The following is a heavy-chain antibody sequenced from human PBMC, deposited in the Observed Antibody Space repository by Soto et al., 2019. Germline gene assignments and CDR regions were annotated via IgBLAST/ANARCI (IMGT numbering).Heavy chain of an antibody. CDR2: IYYSGST. Sequence: SETLSLTCTVSGGSISSSSYYWGWIRQPPGKGLEWIGSIYYSGSTYYNPSLKSRVTISVDTSKNQFSLKLSSVTAADTAVYYCARRDGSGPYYYYSGMAVWGQGTTVTVS. J-gene: IGHJ6*02. V-gene: IGHV4-39*01. CDR3: ARRDGSGPYYYYSGMAV. D-gene: IGHD3-10*01. CDR1: GGSISSSSYY.